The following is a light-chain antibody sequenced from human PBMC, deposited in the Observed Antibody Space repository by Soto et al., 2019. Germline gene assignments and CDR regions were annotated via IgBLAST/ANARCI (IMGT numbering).Light chain of an antibody. J-gene: IGKJ5*01. V-gene: IGKV3-15*01. CDR3: QQYNNWPIT. CDR2: GAS. CDR1: QSVSDN. Sequence: EIVMTQPPATLPVSPGEIATPPSRASQSVSDNLAWYQQKPGQAPRIIIYGASTRATGIPARFSGSGSGTECTITISSLQSEDVAVYYCQQYNNWPITLGQGTRLEIK.